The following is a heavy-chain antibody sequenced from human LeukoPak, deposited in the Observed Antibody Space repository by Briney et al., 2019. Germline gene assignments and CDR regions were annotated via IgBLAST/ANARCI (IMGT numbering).Heavy chain of an antibody. Sequence: AGSLRLSCAASGITFSASGMHWVRQAPGKGLEWVAMIWSVGSNQYYADSVKGRFTISRDNSKNTVYLQMDSLRAEDTAIYFCARDKGTRALDYWGQGVLVTVSS. CDR3: ARDKGTRALDY. J-gene: IGHJ4*02. CDR1: GITFSASG. CDR2: IWSVGSNQ. D-gene: IGHD1-1*01. V-gene: IGHV3-33*01.